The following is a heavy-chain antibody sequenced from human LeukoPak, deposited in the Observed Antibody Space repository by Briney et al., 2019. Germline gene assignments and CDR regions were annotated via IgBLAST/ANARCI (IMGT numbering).Heavy chain of an antibody. V-gene: IGHV3-49*04. CDR1: GFAFGDYA. Sequence: GGSLRLSCTASGFAFGDYARSWVRQAPGKGLEWVGFIRRKAYGGTTEYAASVKGRFTISRDDSKSIAYLQMSSLKIEDTAVYYCRCTTAYWGQGTLVTVSS. J-gene: IGHJ4*02. CDR3: RCTTAY. D-gene: IGHD1-1*01. CDR2: IRRKAYGGTT.